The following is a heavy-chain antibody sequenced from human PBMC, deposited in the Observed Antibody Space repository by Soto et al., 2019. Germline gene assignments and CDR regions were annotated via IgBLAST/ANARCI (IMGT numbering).Heavy chain of an antibody. D-gene: IGHD4-17*01. CDR2: IYYSGST. CDR3: ARGLGTTVRYYYYGMDV. Sequence: PSETLSLTCTVSGGSISSGDYYWSWIRQPPGKGLEWIGYIYYSGSTYYNPSLKSRVTISVDTSKNQFSLKLSSVTAADTAVYYCARGLGTTVRYYYYGMDVWGQGTTVTVS. J-gene: IGHJ6*02. V-gene: IGHV4-30-4*01. CDR1: GGSISSGDYY.